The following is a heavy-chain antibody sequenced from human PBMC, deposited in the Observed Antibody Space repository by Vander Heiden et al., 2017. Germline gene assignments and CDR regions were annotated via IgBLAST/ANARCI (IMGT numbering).Heavy chain of an antibody. CDR2: VSRSGGST. V-gene: IGHV3-23*01. CDR3: AKSGDGSGTYIIGYFDY. J-gene: IGHJ4*02. CDR1: GFTFSTYV. D-gene: IGHD3-10*01. Sequence: EVQLLESGGGLVQPGGSLRLSCAAAGFTFSTYVMTWVRPAPGKGLELVSTVSRSGGSTYYADSVKGRFTISRDNSKNTLYLQMNSLRDEDTAAYYCAKSGDGSGTYIIGYFDYWGRGTLVTVSS.